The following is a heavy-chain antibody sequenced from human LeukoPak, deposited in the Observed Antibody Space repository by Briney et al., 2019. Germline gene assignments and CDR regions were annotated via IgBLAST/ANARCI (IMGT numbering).Heavy chain of an antibody. Sequence: PGGSLRLSCAASGFTFDDYAMHWVRQAPGKGLEWVSLISGDGGSTYYADSVKGRFTISRDNSKSSLYLQMNSLRTEDTALYYCAKDMGYSYGRDAFDIWGQGTMVTVSS. CDR2: ISGDGGST. D-gene: IGHD5-18*01. J-gene: IGHJ3*02. CDR3: AKDMGYSYGRDAFDI. V-gene: IGHV3-43*02. CDR1: GFTFDDYA.